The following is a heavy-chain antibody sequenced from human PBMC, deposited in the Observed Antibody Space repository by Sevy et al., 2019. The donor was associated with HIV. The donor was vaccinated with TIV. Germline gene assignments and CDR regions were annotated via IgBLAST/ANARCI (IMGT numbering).Heavy chain of an antibody. CDR2: IYSGGST. Sequence: GGSLRLSCAASGFTVSSNYMSWVRQAPGKGLEWVSVIYSGGSTYYADSVKGRFTISRDNSKNTLYLQMNSLRAKDTAVYYCARARSHDAFDIWGQGTMVTVSS. J-gene: IGHJ3*02. V-gene: IGHV3-53*01. CDR1: GFTVSSNY. CDR3: ARARSHDAFDI.